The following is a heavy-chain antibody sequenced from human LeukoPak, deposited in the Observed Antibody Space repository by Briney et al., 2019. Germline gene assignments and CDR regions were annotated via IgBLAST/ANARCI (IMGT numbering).Heavy chain of an antibody. J-gene: IGHJ4*02. Sequence: GGSLRLSCIASGFTFSGYAMEWVRQAPGKGREWIGRVRSKPNNHATMYVESLRGRFTISRDDSKSTSYLEMHSLQTEDTAVYYCHRPEYNAYYYRDFWGQGTLVTVSS. CDR1: GFTFSGYA. D-gene: IGHD3-10*01. V-gene: IGHV3-73*01. CDR3: HRPEYNAYYYRDF. CDR2: VRSKPNNHAT.